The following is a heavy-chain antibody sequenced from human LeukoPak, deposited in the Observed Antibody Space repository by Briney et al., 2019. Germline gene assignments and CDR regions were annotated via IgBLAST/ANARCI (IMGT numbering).Heavy chain of an antibody. CDR3: ARELSGSSGFDY. V-gene: IGHV4-59*11. CDR1: GGSISSHY. CDR2: IYYSGST. Sequence: SETLSLTCTVYGGSISSHYWSWIRQPPGKGLEWIGYIYYSGSTNYNPSLKSRVTISVDTSKNQFSLKLSSVTAADTAVYYCARELSGSSGFDYWGQGTLVTVSS. J-gene: IGHJ4*02. D-gene: IGHD3-22*01.